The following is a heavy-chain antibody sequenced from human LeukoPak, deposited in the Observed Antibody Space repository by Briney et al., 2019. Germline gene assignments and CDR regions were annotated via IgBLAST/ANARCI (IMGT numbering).Heavy chain of an antibody. CDR3: ARGSSDFWSGYLDY. CDR1: GGSISSGDYY. V-gene: IGHV4-30-4*08. Sequence: PSETLSLTCTVSGGSISSGDYYWSWIRQPPGKGLEWIGYIYYSGSTYYNPSLKSRVTISVDTSKNQFSLKLSSVTAADTAVYYCARGSSDFWSGYLDYWGQGTLVTVSS. D-gene: IGHD3-3*01. J-gene: IGHJ4*02. CDR2: IYYSGST.